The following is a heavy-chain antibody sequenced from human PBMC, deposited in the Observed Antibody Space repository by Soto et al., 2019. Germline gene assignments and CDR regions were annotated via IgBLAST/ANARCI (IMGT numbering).Heavy chain of an antibody. Sequence: EVQLLESGGGLLQPGGSLRLSCAASGFTFSIYAMSLVRQAPGKGLEWVSAISGSGGSTYSADSVKGRCTISRDNSKNTLYLQMNSLRAEDTAVYYCAKDRHWGKGLDYWGQGTLVTVSS. D-gene: IGHD3-16*01. CDR2: ISGSGGST. V-gene: IGHV3-23*01. J-gene: IGHJ4*02. CDR1: GFTFSIYA. CDR3: AKDRHWGKGLDY.